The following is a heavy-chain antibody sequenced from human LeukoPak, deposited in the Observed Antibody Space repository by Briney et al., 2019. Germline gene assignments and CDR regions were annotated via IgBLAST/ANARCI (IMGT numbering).Heavy chain of an antibody. Sequence: SVKVSCKASGGTFSSYAISWVRQAPGQGLEWMGGIIPIFGTANYAQKFQGRVTITADESTSTAYMELSSLRSEDTAVYYCAIGGAAAGDYYYYYGMDVWGQGTTVTVSS. V-gene: IGHV1-69*13. CDR3: AIGGAAAGDYYYYYGMDV. D-gene: IGHD6-13*01. J-gene: IGHJ6*02. CDR2: IIPIFGTA. CDR1: GGTFSSYA.